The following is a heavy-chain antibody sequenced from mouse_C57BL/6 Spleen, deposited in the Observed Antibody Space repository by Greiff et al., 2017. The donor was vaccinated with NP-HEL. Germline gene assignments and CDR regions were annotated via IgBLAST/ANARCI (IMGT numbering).Heavy chain of an antibody. CDR2: IDPSDSYT. D-gene: IGHD1-1*01. CDR3: AIYGSSPFDY. CDR1: GYTFTSYW. V-gene: IGHV1-69*01. J-gene: IGHJ2*01. Sequence: VQLQQPGAELVMPGASVKLSCKASGYTFTSYWMHWVKQRPGQGLAWIGEIDPSDSYTNYNQKFKGKSTLTVDKSSSTAYMQLSSLTSEDSAVYYCAIYGSSPFDYWGQGTTLTVSS.